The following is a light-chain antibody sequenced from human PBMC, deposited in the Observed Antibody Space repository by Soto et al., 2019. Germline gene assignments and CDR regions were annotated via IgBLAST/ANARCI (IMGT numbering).Light chain of an antibody. CDR3: QQYATLPPYT. CDR1: QDIGNY. J-gene: IGKJ2*01. V-gene: IGKV1-33*01. CDR2: DAS. Sequence: DIQMTQSPSSLSASVGDRVTIACQANQDIGNYLNWYQQKPGKAPRLLIYDASNLEIGVPSRFSGSGSGTDFTFTISKLQPEDIATYYCQQYATLPPYTFGQGTKVELQ.